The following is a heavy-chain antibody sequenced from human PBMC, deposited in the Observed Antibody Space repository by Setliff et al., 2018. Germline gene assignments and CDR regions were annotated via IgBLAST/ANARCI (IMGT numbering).Heavy chain of an antibody. D-gene: IGHD3-22*01. V-gene: IGHV4-38-2*02. CDR3: ARGGYYDSSGTYWYFDL. CDR2: IYHSGST. Sequence: SETLSLTCTVSGYSISSGYYWGWIRQPPGKGLEWIGSIYHSGSTYYNPSLKSRVTISVDTSKNQFSLKLSSVTAADTAVYYCARGGYYDSSGTYWYFDLWGRGTLVTVS. J-gene: IGHJ2*01. CDR1: GYSISSGYY.